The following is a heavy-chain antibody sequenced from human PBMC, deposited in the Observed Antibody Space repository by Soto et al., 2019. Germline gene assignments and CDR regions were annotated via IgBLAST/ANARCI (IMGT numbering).Heavy chain of an antibody. CDR1: GFTFSSYS. D-gene: IGHD2-15*01. V-gene: IGHV3-21*01. CDR3: ARDPSVVVVAATPYYYYGMDV. CDR2: ISSSSSYI. Sequence: GSLRLSCAASGFTFSSYSMNWVRQAPGKGLEWVSSISSSSSYIYYADSVKGRFTISRDNAKNSLYLQMNSLGAEDTAVYYCARDPSVVVVAATPYYYYGMDVWGQGTTVTVSS. J-gene: IGHJ6*02.